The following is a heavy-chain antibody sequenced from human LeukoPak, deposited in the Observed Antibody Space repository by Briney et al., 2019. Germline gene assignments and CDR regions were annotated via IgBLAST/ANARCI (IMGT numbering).Heavy chain of an antibody. CDR1: GFTFSSYS. J-gene: IGHJ4*02. V-gene: IGHV3-21*01. D-gene: IGHD3-22*01. CDR3: AKSGKSGYRPYYFDY. Sequence: GGSLRLSCAASGFTFSSYSMNWVRQAPGKGLEWVSSISSSSSYIYYADSVKGRFTISRDNAKNPLYLQMNSQRAEDTAVYYCAKSGKSGYRPYYFDYWGQGTLVTVSS. CDR2: ISSSSSYI.